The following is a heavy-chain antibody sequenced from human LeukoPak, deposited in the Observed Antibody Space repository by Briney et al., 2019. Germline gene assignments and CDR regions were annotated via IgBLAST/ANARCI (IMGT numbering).Heavy chain of an antibody. CDR3: ATYYYDSSGYYYFDY. CDR1: GGSVSSGSYY. D-gene: IGHD3-22*01. CDR2: IYYSGST. Sequence: TETLSLTCTVSGGSVSSGSYYWSWIRQPPGKGLEWIGYIYYSGSTNYNPSLKSRVTISVDTSKNQFSLKLSSVTAADTTVYYCATYYYDSSGYYYFDYWGQGTLVTVSS. J-gene: IGHJ4*02. V-gene: IGHV4-61*01.